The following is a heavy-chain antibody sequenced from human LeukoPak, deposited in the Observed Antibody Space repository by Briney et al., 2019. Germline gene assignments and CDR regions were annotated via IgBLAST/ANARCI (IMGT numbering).Heavy chain of an antibody. V-gene: IGHV4-59*08. D-gene: IGHD5-12*01. CDR3: ARHESDSWRAGHYYYGMDV. CDR2: IYYSGST. CDR1: AGSISSNY. Sequence: SETLSLTCTASAGSISSNYWSWIRQPPGKGLEWIGDIYYSGSTNYNPPLKSRVTISVDTSKNQFSLKLSSVTAADTAVYYCARHESDSWRAGHYYYGMDVWGQGTTVTVSS. J-gene: IGHJ6*02.